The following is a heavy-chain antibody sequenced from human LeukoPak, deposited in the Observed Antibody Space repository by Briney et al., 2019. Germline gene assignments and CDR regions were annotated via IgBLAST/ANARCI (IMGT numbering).Heavy chain of an antibody. Sequence: ASVKVSCKASGYTFTGYYMHWVRQAPGQGLEWMGWINPNSGGTNYAQKFQGRVTMTRDTSISTAYMELSRLRSDDTAVYYCARAGQVVLLHYYYYMDVWGKGTTVIVFS. CDR2: INPNSGGT. CDR1: GYTFTGYY. D-gene: IGHD6-6*01. J-gene: IGHJ6*03. CDR3: ARAGQVVLLHYYYYMDV. V-gene: IGHV1-2*02.